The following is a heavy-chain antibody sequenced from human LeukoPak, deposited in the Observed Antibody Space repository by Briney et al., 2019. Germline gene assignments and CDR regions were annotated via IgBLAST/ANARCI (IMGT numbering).Heavy chain of an antibody. D-gene: IGHD3-3*01. CDR2: ISSSSSYI. Sequence: PGGSLRLSCAASGFTFSSYSMNWVRQAPGKGLEWVSSISSSSSYIYYADSVKGRFTISRDNAKNSLYLQMNSLRAEDTAVYYCAATIFGVVRHQGDYWGQGTLVTVSS. CDR3: AATIFGVVRHQGDY. V-gene: IGHV3-21*01. CDR1: GFTFSSYS. J-gene: IGHJ4*02.